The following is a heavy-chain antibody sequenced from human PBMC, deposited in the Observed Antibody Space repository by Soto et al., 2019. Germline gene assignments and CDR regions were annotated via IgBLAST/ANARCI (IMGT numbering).Heavy chain of an antibody. V-gene: IGHV4-30-2*01. Sequence: PSETLSLTCAVSGGSISSGGYSWSWIRQPPGKGLEWIGYIYHSGSTYYNPSLKSRVTISVDRSENQFSLKLSSVTAADTAVYYCARAGSSWYGGRDWFDPWGQGTLVTVSS. CDR3: ARAGSSWYGGRDWFDP. CDR2: IYHSGST. D-gene: IGHD6-13*01. J-gene: IGHJ5*02. CDR1: GGSISSGGYS.